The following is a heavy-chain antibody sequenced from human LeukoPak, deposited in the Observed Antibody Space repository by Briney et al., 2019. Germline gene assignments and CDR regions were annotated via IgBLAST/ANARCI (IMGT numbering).Heavy chain of an antibody. CDR2: IYHSGST. Sequence: SQTLSLTCAVSGGSISSGGYSWSWLRQPPGKGLEWIGYIYHSGSTYYNPSLKSRVTISVDRSKNQFSLKLSSVTAADTAVYYCARYPYPAFDIWGQGTMVTVSS. J-gene: IGHJ3*02. CDR3: ARYPYPAFDI. CDR1: GGSISSGGYS. V-gene: IGHV4-30-2*01.